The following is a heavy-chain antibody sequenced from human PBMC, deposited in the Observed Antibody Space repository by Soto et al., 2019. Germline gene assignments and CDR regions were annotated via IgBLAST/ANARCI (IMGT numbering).Heavy chain of an antibody. CDR1: GGSISSYY. D-gene: IGHD6-19*01. CDR3: ARDSSGLRFDY. V-gene: IGHV4-59*01. Sequence: SETLSLTRTVSGGSISSYYWSWIRQPPGKGLEWIGYIYYSGSTNYNPSLKSRVTISVDTSKNQFSLKLSSVTAADTAVYYCARDSSGLRFDYWGQGTLVTVSS. J-gene: IGHJ4*02. CDR2: IYYSGST.